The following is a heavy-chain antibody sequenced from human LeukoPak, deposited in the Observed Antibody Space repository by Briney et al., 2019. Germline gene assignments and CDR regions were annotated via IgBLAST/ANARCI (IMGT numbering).Heavy chain of an antibody. CDR2: ISSSGSTI. CDR1: GFTFSDYY. V-gene: IGHV3-11*01. Sequence: GGSLRLSCAASGFTFSDYYMSCIRQAPGKRLEWVSYISSSGSTIYYADSVKGRFTISRDNAKNSLYLQMNSLRAEDTAVYYCARDPSIAAAGDYYFDYWGQGTLVTVSS. CDR3: ARDPSIAAAGDYYFDY. J-gene: IGHJ4*02. D-gene: IGHD6-13*01.